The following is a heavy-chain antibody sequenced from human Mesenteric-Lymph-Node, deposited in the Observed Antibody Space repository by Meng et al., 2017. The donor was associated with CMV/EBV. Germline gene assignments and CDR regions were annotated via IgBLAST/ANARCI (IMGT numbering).Heavy chain of an antibody. CDR3: ARGTGTFFFQYGMDV. CDR2: IIGSGAVT. CDR1: GFTFHNYA. Sequence: GGSLRLSCTVSGFTFHNYAMSWVRQAPGKGLEWVSGIIGSGAVTYYADSVKGRFTISRDNAKNSLYLQMNSLRAEDTALYYCARGTGTFFFQYGMDVWGQGTTVTVSS. D-gene: IGHD3/OR15-3a*01. V-gene: IGHV3-23*01. J-gene: IGHJ6*02.